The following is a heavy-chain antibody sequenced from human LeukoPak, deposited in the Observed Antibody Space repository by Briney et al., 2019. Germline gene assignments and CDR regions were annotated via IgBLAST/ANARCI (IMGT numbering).Heavy chain of an antibody. V-gene: IGHV4-34*01. CDR1: GVSFSGYY. Sequence: SETLSLTCAVYGVSFSGYYWSWIRQPPGKGLEWIGEINHSGSTNYNPSLKSRVTISVDTSKNQFSLKLSSVTAADTAVYYCARGGLWFGDYYMDVWGKGTTVTVSS. J-gene: IGHJ6*03. CDR2: INHSGST. D-gene: IGHD3-10*01. CDR3: ARGGLWFGDYYMDV.